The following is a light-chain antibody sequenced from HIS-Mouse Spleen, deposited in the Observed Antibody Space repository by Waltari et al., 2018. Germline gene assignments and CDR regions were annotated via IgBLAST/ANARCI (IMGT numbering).Light chain of an antibody. J-gene: IGLJ1*01. Sequence: QSALTQPRSVSGPPGQSVTISCTGTSSDVGGYNYVSWHQQHPGQAPKLMIYDVSKRPSGVPDRFSGSKSGNTASLTISGLQAEDEADYYCCSYAGSYTGVFGTGTKVTVL. CDR2: DVS. CDR1: SSDVGGYNY. CDR3: CSYAGSYTGV. V-gene: IGLV2-11*01.